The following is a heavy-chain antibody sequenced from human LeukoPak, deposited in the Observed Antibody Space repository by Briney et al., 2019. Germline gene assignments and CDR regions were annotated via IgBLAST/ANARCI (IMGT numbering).Heavy chain of an antibody. V-gene: IGHV3-20*04. Sequence: PGGSLRLSCAASGFIFDDYDMNWVRHAPGKGLEWVSHINWNGNTIGYGDSVKGRFTISRDNAKNSLYLQMNSLRAEDTAFYYCARGLMGGYPYFENWGQGTLVTVSS. D-gene: IGHD3-22*01. J-gene: IGHJ4*02. CDR3: ARGLMGGYPYFEN. CDR2: INWNGNTI. CDR1: GFIFDDYD.